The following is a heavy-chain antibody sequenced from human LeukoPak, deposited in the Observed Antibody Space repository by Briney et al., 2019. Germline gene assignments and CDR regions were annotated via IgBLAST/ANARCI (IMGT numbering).Heavy chain of an antibody. D-gene: IGHD3-22*01. Sequence: SETLSLTRTVSGRSISSYYWRWIRQPPGKGLEWIGYINYSGSTTYYNPSLKSRLTISVDTSKNQFSLKLRSVTAADTAVYYCARGRHDITMIVVVMTSVSYYLDVWGKGTTVTVS. CDR1: GRSISSYY. CDR3: ARGRHDITMIVVVMTSVSYYLDV. J-gene: IGHJ6*03. CDR2: INYSGST. V-gene: IGHV4-59*12.